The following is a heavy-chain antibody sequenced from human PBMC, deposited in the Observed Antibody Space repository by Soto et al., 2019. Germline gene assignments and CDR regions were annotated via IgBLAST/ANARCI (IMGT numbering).Heavy chain of an antibody. V-gene: IGHV3-23*01. Sequence: GGSLRLSCAASGFTFSSYAMSWVRQAPGKGLEWVSAISGSGGSTYYADSVKGRFTISRDNSKNTLYLQMNSLRAEDTAVYYCAKVLPLRFLEWSNRGGYFDYWGQGTLVTVSS. CDR1: GFTFSSYA. CDR2: ISGSGGST. J-gene: IGHJ4*02. D-gene: IGHD3-3*01. CDR3: AKVLPLRFLEWSNRGGYFDY.